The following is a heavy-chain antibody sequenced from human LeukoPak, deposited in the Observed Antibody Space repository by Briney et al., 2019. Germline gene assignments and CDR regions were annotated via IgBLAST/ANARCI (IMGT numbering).Heavy chain of an antibody. Sequence: GGSLRLSCAASGFTFSSYAMSWVRQAPGKGLEWVSAISGSGGSTYYADSVKGRFTISRDNSKNTLYLQMNSLRAEDTAVYYCAKPQYSYGYVSHALDIWGQGTMVTVSS. J-gene: IGHJ3*02. CDR3: AKPQYSYGYVSHALDI. D-gene: IGHD5-18*01. V-gene: IGHV3-23*01. CDR2: ISGSGGST. CDR1: GFTFSSYA.